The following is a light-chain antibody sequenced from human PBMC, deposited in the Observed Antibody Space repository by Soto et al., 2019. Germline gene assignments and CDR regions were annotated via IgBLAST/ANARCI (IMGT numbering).Light chain of an antibody. V-gene: IGLV1-51*01. CDR2: DNN. Sequence: QSVLTQAPSVSGAPGQRVTISCSGSGSNIGNNYVSWYQQLPGTAPKLLIYDNNKRPSGIPDRFSGSKSGTSGTLDITGLQTGEEADYYCAAWDGSLPGGVFGGGTKLTVL. CDR1: GSNIGNNY. J-gene: IGLJ3*02. CDR3: AAWDGSLPGGV.